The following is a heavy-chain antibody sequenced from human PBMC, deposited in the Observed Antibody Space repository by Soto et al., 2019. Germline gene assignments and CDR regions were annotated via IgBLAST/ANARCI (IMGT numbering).Heavy chain of an antibody. J-gene: IGHJ4*02. V-gene: IGHV3-23*01. CDR2: VGGSGGYK. Sequence: PGGSLRLSCAASGFFFTSYAMSWVRQAPGKGLEWVAGVGGSGGYKSYADSVKGRFTISRDNSKNTVYLQMESLTVEDTAVYFCAKDAAMVSSTFNYFDFWGQGALVTVSS. CDR1: GFFFTSYA. D-gene: IGHD6-13*01. CDR3: AKDAAMVSSTFNYFDF.